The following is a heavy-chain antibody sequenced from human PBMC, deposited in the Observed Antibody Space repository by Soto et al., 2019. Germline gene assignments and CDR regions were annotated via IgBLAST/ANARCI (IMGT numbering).Heavy chain of an antibody. Sequence: GGSLRLSCAASGFTFSNAWMNWVRQAPGKGLEWVGRIKSKSVGGTTDYAAPVKGRFTISRDDSKNTLYLQMNSLKTEVTAVYYCTTVFIESYYYGMDVWGQGTTVTVSS. CDR1: GFTFSNAW. CDR3: TTVFIESYYYGMDV. D-gene: IGHD1-26*01. V-gene: IGHV3-15*07. CDR2: IKSKSVGGTT. J-gene: IGHJ6*02.